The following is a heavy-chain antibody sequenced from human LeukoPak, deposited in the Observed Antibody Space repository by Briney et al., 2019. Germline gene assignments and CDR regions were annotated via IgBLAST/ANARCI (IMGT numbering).Heavy chain of an antibody. D-gene: IGHD2-2*01. V-gene: IGHV1-69*01. CDR2: IIPIFGTA. CDR1: GGTFSSYA. Sequence: ASVTVSCKASGGTFSSYAISWVRQAPGQGLEWMGGIIPIFGTANYAQKFQGRVTITADESTSTAYMELSSLRSEDTAVYYCARGVVVPAAMVGAGFFDYWGQGTLVTVSS. CDR3: ARGVVVPAAMVGAGFFDY. J-gene: IGHJ4*02.